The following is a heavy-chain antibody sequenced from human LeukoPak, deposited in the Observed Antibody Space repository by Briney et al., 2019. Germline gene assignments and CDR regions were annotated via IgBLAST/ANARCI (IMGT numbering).Heavy chain of an antibody. CDR1: GFTFSSYA. CDR3: AKAWDLGIVWFDP. V-gene: IGHV3-23*01. Sequence: PGGSLRLPCAASGFTFSSYAMSWVRRAPGKGLEWVSAISGSGGSTYYADSVKGRFTISRDNSKNTLYLQMNSLRAEDTAVYYCAKAWDLGIVWFDPWGQGTLVTVSS. D-gene: IGHD2-2*03. J-gene: IGHJ5*02. CDR2: ISGSGGST.